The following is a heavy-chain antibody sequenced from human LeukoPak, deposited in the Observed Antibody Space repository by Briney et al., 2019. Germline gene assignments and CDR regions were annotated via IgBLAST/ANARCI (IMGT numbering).Heavy chain of an antibody. CDR3: ARARYSGSYSSLVY. J-gene: IGHJ4*02. D-gene: IGHD1-26*01. CDR1: GYTLTELS. Sequence: ASVKVSCKVSGYTLTELSMHWVRQAPGKGLEWMGGFDPEDGETIYAQKFQGRVTMTEDTSTDTAYMELRSLRSDDTAVYYCARARYSGSYSSLVYWGQGTLVTVSS. CDR2: FDPEDGET. V-gene: IGHV1-24*01.